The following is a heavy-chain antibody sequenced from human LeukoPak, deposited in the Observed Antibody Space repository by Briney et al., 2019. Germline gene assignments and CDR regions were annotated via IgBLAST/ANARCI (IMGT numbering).Heavy chain of an antibody. J-gene: IGHJ4*02. V-gene: IGHV4-34*01. Sequence: SETLSLTCAVYGGSFSGYYWSWIRQPPGKGLEWIGEINHSGSTNYNPSLKSRVTISVDTSKNQFSLKLSSVTAADTAVYYCANRDTAMAQPQGYFDYWGQGTLVTVSS. CDR3: ANRDTAMAQPQGYFDY. CDR2: INHSGST. CDR1: GGSFSGYY. D-gene: IGHD5-18*01.